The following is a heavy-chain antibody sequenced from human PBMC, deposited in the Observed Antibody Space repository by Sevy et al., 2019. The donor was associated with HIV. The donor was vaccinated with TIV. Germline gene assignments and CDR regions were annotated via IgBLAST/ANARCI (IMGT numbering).Heavy chain of an antibody. J-gene: IGHJ4*02. V-gene: IGHV4-39*01. Sequence: SETLSLICTVSGGSISISSYYWGWIRQPSGKGLEWIGSFYYSESTYYNPSLTGRFTISVDTSKNQLSLKLSSVTAADTAVYYCARAFRAVAGSYYFDYWGQGTLVTVSS. CDR3: ARAFRAVAGSYYFDY. CDR2: FYYSEST. D-gene: IGHD6-19*01. CDR1: GGSISISSYY.